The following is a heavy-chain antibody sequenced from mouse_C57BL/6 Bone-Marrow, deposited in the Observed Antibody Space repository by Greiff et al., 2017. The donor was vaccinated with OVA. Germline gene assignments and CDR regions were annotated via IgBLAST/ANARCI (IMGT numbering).Heavy chain of an antibody. CDR2: IYPRDGST. CDR1: GYTFTSYD. CDR3: ARWGDPAWFAY. D-gene: IGHD3-3*01. J-gene: IGHJ3*01. V-gene: IGHV1-85*01. Sequence: QVQLQQPGAELVRPGTSVKLSCKASGYTFTSYDINWVKQRPGQGLEWIGWIYPRDGSTKYNEKFKGKATLTVDPSSSTAYMELHSLTSEDSAVYFCARWGDPAWFAYWGQGTLVTVSA.